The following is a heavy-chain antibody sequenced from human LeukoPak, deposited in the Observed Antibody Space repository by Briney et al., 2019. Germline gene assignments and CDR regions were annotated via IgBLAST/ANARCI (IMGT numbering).Heavy chain of an antibody. V-gene: IGHV4-59*08. D-gene: IGHD3-3*01. CDR1: GGSISTFY. Sequence: ETLSLTCTVSGGSISTFYWNWIRQPPGKGLEWIGHIYYSGSTNYNPSLKSRVTISVDTSKNQFSLKLSSVTAADTAVYYCARHQGVVDLWGRGSLVTVSS. CDR3: ARHQGVVDL. J-gene: IGHJ2*01. CDR2: IYYSGST.